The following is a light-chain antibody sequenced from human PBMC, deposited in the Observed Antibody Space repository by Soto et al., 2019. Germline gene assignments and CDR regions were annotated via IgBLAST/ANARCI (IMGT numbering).Light chain of an antibody. CDR3: LQYNSYSYT. CDR1: QSISNW. CDR2: KAS. V-gene: IGKV1-5*03. J-gene: IGKJ2*01. Sequence: DIQMTQSPSTLSASVGDRVTMTCRASQSISNWLAWYQQKPGKAPKVLIYKASSLESGVPSRFSGSGSGTEFTLTISSLQPDDFATYYCLQYNSYSYTFGQGTKLEIK.